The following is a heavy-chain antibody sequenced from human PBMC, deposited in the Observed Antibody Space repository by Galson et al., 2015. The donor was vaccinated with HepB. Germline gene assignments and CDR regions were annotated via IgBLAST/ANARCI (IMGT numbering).Heavy chain of an antibody. CDR2: IGGRGGST. CDR1: GFTFSSYV. CDR3: ARFMTGQSGTYGMDV. V-gene: IGHV3-23*01. D-gene: IGHD1-26*01. Sequence: SLRLSCAGSGFTFSSYVVAWVRQAPGKGLEWVSAIGGRGGSTQYADSVKGRFTISRDNFRKTVDLHMSSLRAEDTATYFCARFMTGQSGTYGMDVWGQGTTVIVSS. J-gene: IGHJ6*02.